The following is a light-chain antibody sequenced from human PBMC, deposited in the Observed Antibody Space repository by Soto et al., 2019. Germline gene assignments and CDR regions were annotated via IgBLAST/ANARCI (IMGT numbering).Light chain of an antibody. J-gene: IGKJ5*01. V-gene: IGKV3-11*01. CDR3: QQRSNWPVT. Sequence: EIVLTQSPATLSVSPGERATLSCGASQSVATNLAWYQQKPGQPPRLLIYGASTRATGIPARVSGRGSGKDGTLTISSLEHEDFAVDYCQQRSNWPVTFGQGTRLEIK. CDR2: GAS. CDR1: QSVATN.